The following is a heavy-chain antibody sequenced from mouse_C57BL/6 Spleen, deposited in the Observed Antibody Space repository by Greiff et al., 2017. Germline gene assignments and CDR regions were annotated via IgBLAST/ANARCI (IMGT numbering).Heavy chain of an antibody. CDR1: GYSFTSYY. Sequence: VQLVESGPELVKPGASVKISCKASGYSFTSYYIHWVKQRPGQGLEWIGWIYPGSGNTKYNEKFKGKATLTADTSSSTAYMQLSSLTSEDSAVYYCARYDYDDYYAMDYWGQGTSVTVSS. V-gene: IGHV1-66*01. J-gene: IGHJ4*01. CDR2: IYPGSGNT. CDR3: ARYDYDDYYAMDY. D-gene: IGHD2-4*01.